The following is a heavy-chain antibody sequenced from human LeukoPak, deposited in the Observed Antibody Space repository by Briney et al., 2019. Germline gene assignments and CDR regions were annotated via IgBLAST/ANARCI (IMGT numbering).Heavy chain of an antibody. CDR2: ISTSSSYT. V-gene: IGHV3-21*01. CDR1: GFTFGSYN. Sequence: PGGSLRLSCAASGFTFGSYNMNWVRQAPGKGLEWVSSISTSSSYTYYADSVKGRFTISRDNAKKSLYLQMNSLRAGDTAVYYCARDGGDYYDSSGYPFHHWGQGTLVTVSS. J-gene: IGHJ1*01. D-gene: IGHD3-22*01. CDR3: ARDGGDYYDSSGYPFHH.